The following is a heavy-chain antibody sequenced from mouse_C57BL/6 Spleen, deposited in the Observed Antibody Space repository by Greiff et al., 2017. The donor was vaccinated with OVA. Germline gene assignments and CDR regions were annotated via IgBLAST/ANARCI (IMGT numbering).Heavy chain of an antibody. Sequence: QVQLKQPGAELVMPGASVKLSCKASGYTFTSYWMHWVKQRPGQGLEWIGEIDPSDSYTNYNQKFKGKSTLTVDKSSSTAYMQLSSLTSEDSAVYYCARYLSITTVVVDDYWGQGTTLTVSS. CDR1: GYTFTSYW. J-gene: IGHJ2*01. CDR2: IDPSDSYT. V-gene: IGHV1-69*01. D-gene: IGHD1-1*01. CDR3: ARYLSITTVVVDDY.